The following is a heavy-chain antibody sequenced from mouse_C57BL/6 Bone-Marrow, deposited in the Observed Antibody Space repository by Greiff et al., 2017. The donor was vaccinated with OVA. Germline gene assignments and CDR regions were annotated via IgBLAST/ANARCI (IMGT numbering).Heavy chain of an antibody. Sequence: EVQGVESGGGLVQPGGSMKLSCAASGFTFSDAWMDWVRQSPEKGLEWVAEIRNKANNHATYYAESVKGRFTISRDDSKSSVYLQMNSLRAEDTGIYYCTLRRTVYYFDYWGQGTTLTVSS. D-gene: IGHD2-4*01. CDR3: TLRRTVYYFDY. CDR2: IRNKANNHAT. V-gene: IGHV6-6*01. J-gene: IGHJ2*01. CDR1: GFTFSDAW.